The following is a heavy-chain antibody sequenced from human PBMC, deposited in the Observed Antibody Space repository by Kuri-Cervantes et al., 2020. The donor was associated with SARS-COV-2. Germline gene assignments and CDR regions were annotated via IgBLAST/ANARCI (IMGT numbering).Heavy chain of an antibody. Sequence: SETLSLTCTVSGGSISSSSYYWSWIRQPPGKGREWIGSIYYSGSTYYNPSLKSRVTISVDTSKNQFSLKLSSVTAADTAVYYCARLTTVTTFDYWGQGTLVTVSS. V-gene: IGHV4-39*01. CDR1: GGSISSSSYY. CDR3: ARLTTVTTFDY. CDR2: IYYSGST. J-gene: IGHJ4*02. D-gene: IGHD4-17*01.